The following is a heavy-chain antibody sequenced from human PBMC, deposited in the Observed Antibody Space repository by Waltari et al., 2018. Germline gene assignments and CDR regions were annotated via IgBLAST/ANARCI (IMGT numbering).Heavy chain of an antibody. CDR3: AREGGTGGVFDY. V-gene: IGHV3-30-3*01. Sequence: QVQLVESGGGVVQPGRSLRLSCAASGFTFSSYAMHWVRQAPGKGLEWVAVVSYDGSNKYYADSVKGRFTISRDNSKNTLYLQMNSLRAEDTAVYYCAREGGTGGVFDYWGQGTLVTVSS. CDR1: GFTFSSYA. CDR2: VSYDGSNK. D-gene: IGHD2-8*02. J-gene: IGHJ4*02.